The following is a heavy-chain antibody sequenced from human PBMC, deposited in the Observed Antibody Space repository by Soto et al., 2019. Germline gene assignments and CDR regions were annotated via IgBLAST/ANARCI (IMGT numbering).Heavy chain of an antibody. J-gene: IGHJ4*02. D-gene: IGHD1-1*01. CDR1: GGSFSCYY. CDR2: INHSGST. Sequence: PSETLSLTCAVYGGSFSCYYWSWIRQPPGKGLEWIGEINHSGSTNYNPSLKSRVTISVDTSKNQFSLKLSSVTAADTAVYYCARDDSLAAIDYWGQGTLVTVSS. CDR3: ARDDSLAAIDY. V-gene: IGHV4-34*01.